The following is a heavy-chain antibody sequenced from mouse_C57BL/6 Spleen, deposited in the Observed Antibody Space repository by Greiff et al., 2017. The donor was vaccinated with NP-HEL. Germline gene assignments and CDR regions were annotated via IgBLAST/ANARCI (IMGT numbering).Heavy chain of an antibody. Sequence: VQLQQPGAELVKPGASVKLSCKASGYTFTSYWMQWVKQRPGQGLEWIGEIDPSDSYTNYNQKFKGKATLTVDTSSSTAYMQLSSLTSEDSAVYYCARSSGTLYAMDDWGQGTSVTVAS. D-gene: IGHD4-1*01. CDR3: ARSSGTLYAMDD. CDR1: GYTFTSYW. J-gene: IGHJ4*01. V-gene: IGHV1-50*01. CDR2: IDPSDSYT.